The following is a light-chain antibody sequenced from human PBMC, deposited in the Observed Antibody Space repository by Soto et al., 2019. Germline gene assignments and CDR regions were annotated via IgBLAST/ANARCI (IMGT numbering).Light chain of an antibody. CDR2: EVS. CDR1: SSDVGGYNY. J-gene: IGLJ1*01. Sequence: QSVLAQPASVSGSPGQSITISCTGTSSDVGGYNYVSWYQQHPGKAPKLMISEVSNRPSGVSNRFSGSKSGNTASLTISGLQAEDGADYYCSSYTSNNLYVFGTGTKVTVL. CDR3: SSYTSNNLYV. V-gene: IGLV2-14*01.